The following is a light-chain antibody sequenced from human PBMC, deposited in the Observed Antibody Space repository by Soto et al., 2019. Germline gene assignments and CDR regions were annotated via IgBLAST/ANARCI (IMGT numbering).Light chain of an antibody. J-gene: IGKJ1*01. CDR1: QSLVYRDGNTH. CDR3: MRGTHWLPVT. Sequence: DVVMTQSPLSLPVTLGQPASISCSSSQSLVYRDGNTHLSWFHQRPGQSPRLLIYKVSNRDSGVPDRFSGSESGTYFTVHISRVEAEDVCVCYCMRGTHWLPVTFGRGTKVEI. V-gene: IGKV2-30*01. CDR2: KVS.